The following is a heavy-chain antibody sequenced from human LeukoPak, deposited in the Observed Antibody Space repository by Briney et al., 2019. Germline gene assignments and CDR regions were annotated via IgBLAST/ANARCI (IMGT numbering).Heavy chain of an antibody. Sequence: ASVKVSCKASGYTFTGYYMHWVRQAPGQGLKWMGWINPNSGGTNYAQKFQGRVTMTRDTSISTAYMELSRLRSDDTAVYYCARGPLPRYYYDSSGYRFVGVGDYWGQGTLVTVSS. CDR1: GYTFTGYY. D-gene: IGHD3-22*01. J-gene: IGHJ4*02. CDR2: INPNSGGT. V-gene: IGHV1-2*02. CDR3: ARGPLPRYYYDSSGYRFVGVGDY.